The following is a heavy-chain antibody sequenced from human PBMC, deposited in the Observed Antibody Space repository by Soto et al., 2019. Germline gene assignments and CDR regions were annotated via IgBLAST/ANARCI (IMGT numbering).Heavy chain of an antibody. CDR3: ARDLSERPYTIFGVVIPYYYYGMDV. J-gene: IGHJ6*02. D-gene: IGHD3-3*01. Sequence: ASVKVSCKASGYTFTSYGISWVRQAPGQGLEWMGWISAYNGNTNYAQKLQGRVTMTTDTSTSTAYMELRSLRSDDTAVYYCARDLSERPYTIFGVVIPYYYYGMDVWGQGTTVTVSS. CDR2: ISAYNGNT. CDR1: GYTFTSYG. V-gene: IGHV1-18*04.